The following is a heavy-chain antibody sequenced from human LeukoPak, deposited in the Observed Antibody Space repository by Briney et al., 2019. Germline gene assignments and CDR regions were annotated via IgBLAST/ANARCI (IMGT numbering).Heavy chain of an antibody. V-gene: IGHV4-34*01. CDR3: ARGSEQEGDYFDY. CDR1: GGSFSGYY. Sequence: PSETLSLTCAVYGGSFSGYYWSWIRQPPGKGLEWIGEINHSGSTNYNPSLKSRVTISVDTSKNQFSLKLSSATAADTAVYYCARGSEQEGDYFDYWGQGTLVTVSS. J-gene: IGHJ4*02. D-gene: IGHD1/OR15-1a*01. CDR2: INHSGST.